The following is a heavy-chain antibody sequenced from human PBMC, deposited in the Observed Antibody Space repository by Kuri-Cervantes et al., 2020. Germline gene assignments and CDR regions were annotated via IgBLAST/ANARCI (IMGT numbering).Heavy chain of an antibody. CDR1: GSSINIYY. J-gene: IGHJ3*02. D-gene: IGHD2-21*02. Sequence: SETLSLTCTVSGSSINIYYWSWIRQPPGKGLEWIANINYSGSTNHNPSLKSRVTISVDTSKNQFSLRLSSVTAADTAVYYCARVGWRPPGADAFDIWGQGTMVTVSS. V-gene: IGHV4-59*01. CDR3: ARVGWRPPGADAFDI. CDR2: INYSGST.